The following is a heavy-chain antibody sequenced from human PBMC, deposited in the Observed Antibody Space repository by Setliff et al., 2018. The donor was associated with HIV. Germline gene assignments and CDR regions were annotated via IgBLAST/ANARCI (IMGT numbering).Heavy chain of an antibody. CDR2: ISGSGGST. CDR1: GFIFSHYA. CDR3: VRDRDWAFDY. V-gene: IGHV3-23*01. J-gene: IGHJ4*02. D-gene: IGHD3-9*01. Sequence: GGSLRLSCAASGFIFSHYAMHWVRQAPGKGLEWVSAISGSGGSTYYADSVKGRFTISRDNAKNSLYLQMDSLRAEDTAVYYCVRDRDWAFDYWGQGILVTVSS.